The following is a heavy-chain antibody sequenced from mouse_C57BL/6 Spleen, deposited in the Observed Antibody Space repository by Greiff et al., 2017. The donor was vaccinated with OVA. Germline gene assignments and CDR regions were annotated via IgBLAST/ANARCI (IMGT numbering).Heavy chain of an antibody. V-gene: IGHV1-55*01. CDR3: ARTHYYGSSTGFAY. D-gene: IGHD1-1*01. CDR1: GYTFTSYW. Sequence: QVQLQQPGAELVKPGASVKMSCKASGYTFTSYWITWVKQRPGQGLEWIGDIYPGSGSTNYNEKFKSKATLTVDTSSSTAYMQLSSLTSEDSAVYYCARTHYYGSSTGFAYWGQGTLVTVSA. J-gene: IGHJ3*01. CDR2: IYPGSGST.